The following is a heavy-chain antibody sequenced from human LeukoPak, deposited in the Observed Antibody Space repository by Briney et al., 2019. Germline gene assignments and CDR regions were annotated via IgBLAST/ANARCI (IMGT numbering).Heavy chain of an antibody. CDR3: ARHAGGISATGTRPFDY. CDR2: IYYSGSA. D-gene: IGHD6-13*01. V-gene: IGHV4-39*01. J-gene: IGHJ4*02. CDR1: GASFSSSTYY. Sequence: PSETLSLTCTVSGASFSSSTYYWGWIRQPPGKGLEWIGSIYYSGSAYYNPSLKSRVTMSVDTSKNQFSLKLSSVTAADTAVYYCARHAGGISATGTRPFDYWGQGTLVTVSS.